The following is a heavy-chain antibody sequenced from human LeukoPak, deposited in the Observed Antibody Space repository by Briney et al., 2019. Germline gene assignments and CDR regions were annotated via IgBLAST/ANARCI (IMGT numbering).Heavy chain of an antibody. D-gene: IGHD1-1*01. Sequence: GGSLRLSCAASGFVFNSYAMNWVRQAPGKGLEWVAVISYDGSNQYYADSVKGRFTISRDNSKNTLYLQMNSLRAEDTAVYYCAKDFVGRLDPWGQGTLVTVSS. J-gene: IGHJ5*02. CDR1: GFVFNSYA. V-gene: IGHV3-30*04. CDR2: ISYDGSNQ. CDR3: AKDFVGRLDP.